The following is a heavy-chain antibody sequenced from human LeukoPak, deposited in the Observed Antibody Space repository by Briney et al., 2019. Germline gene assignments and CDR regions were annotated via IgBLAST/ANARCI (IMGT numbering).Heavy chain of an antibody. CDR1: GFSFSSYS. Sequence: PGGSLRLSCAASGFSFSSYSMNWVRQAPGKGLEWVSSISSSSSYIYYADSVKGRFTVSRDNAMNSLYLQMNSLRAEDTAVYYRATHCTNGVCYSQVPRWGQGTLATVSS. J-gene: IGHJ4*02. D-gene: IGHD2-8*01. V-gene: IGHV3-21*01. CDR3: ATHCTNGVCYSQVPR. CDR2: ISSSSSYI.